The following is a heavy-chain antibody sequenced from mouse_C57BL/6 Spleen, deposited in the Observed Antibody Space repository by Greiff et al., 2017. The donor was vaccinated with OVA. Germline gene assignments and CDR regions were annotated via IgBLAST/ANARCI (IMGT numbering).Heavy chain of an antibody. CDR2: ISDGGSYT. J-gene: IGHJ1*03. Sequence: EVQVVESGGGLVKPGGSLKLSCAASGFTFSSYAMSWVRQTPEKRLEWVATISDGGSYTYYPDNVKGRFTISRDNAKNNLYLQMSHLKSEDTAMYYCARGSNYWYFDVWGTGTTVTVSS. D-gene: IGHD1-1*01. CDR1: GFTFSSYA. V-gene: IGHV5-4*01. CDR3: ARGSNYWYFDV.